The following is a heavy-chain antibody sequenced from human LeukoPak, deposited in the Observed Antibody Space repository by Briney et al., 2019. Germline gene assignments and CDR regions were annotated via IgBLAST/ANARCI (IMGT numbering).Heavy chain of an antibody. D-gene: IGHD3-22*01. J-gene: IGHJ4*02. V-gene: IGHV1-8*03. CDR3: ATPTYYYDSSDDYFDY. Sequence: ASVKVSCKASGYTFTSYEITWVRQASGQGLKWMGWINTNTGNTGSAPRFQGRLTISSDTSIRTAYMELSSLRSEDTAVYYCATPTYYYDSSDDYFDYWGQGTLVTVSS. CDR1: GYTFTSYE. CDR2: INTNTGNT.